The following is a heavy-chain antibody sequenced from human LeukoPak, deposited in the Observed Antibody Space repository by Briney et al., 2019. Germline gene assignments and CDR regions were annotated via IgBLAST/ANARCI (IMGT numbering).Heavy chain of an antibody. CDR2: INPDGSTT. CDR1: GFSFSIYW. J-gene: IGHJ4*02. V-gene: IGHV3-74*01. Sequence: GGSLTLSCAASGFSFSIYWMYWVRQVPGEGLVWVSRINPDGSTTNYADSVKGRFTISRDNAKNTLYLQMNSLRVEDTALYYCARGGTGLAYWGQGTLVTVSS. D-gene: IGHD3/OR15-3a*01. CDR3: ARGGTGLAY.